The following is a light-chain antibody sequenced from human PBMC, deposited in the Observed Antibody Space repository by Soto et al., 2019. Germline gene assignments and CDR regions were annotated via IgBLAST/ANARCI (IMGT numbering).Light chain of an antibody. Sequence: EIVLTHSPGTLSLSPGERATLSCRASQSVSSSYLAWYQQKPGQAPRLLIYGACSRATGIPDRFSGSGSGTDFTLTISRLEPEDFAVYYCHQYDSSPLTFGGGTKVEIK. CDR1: QSVSSSY. CDR2: GAC. V-gene: IGKV3-20*01. J-gene: IGKJ4*01. CDR3: HQYDSSPLT.